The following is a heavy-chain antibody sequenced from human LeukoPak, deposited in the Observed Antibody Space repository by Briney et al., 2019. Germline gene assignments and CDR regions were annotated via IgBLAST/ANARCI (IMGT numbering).Heavy chain of an antibody. D-gene: IGHD5-12*01. V-gene: IGHV5-51*01. CDR3: ARHGARYSGYDTFDY. CDR1: GYSFTTYW. Sequence: GESLQISCKASGYSFTTYWIGWVRQMPGKGLEWMGIIYPADSDTRYSPSFQGQVTISADKSISTAYLQWSSLKASDTAMYYCARHGARYSGYDTFDYWGQGTLITVSS. J-gene: IGHJ4*02. CDR2: IYPADSDT.